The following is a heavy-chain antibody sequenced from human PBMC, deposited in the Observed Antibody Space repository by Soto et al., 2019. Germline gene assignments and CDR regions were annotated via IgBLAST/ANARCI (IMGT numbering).Heavy chain of an antibody. J-gene: IGHJ6*03. V-gene: IGHV3-21*01. CDR1: GFTFSTYS. CDR2: ISSSSTYI. Sequence: GGSLRLSCAASGFTFSTYSMNWVRQAPGKGLEWVSSISSSSTYIYYADSVKGRFTISRDNAKNSLYLQMNSLRAEDTAVYYCARPSDLWSGYFSDHYYIMDVWGKGTTVIVSS. D-gene: IGHD3-3*01. CDR3: ARPSDLWSGYFSDHYYIMDV.